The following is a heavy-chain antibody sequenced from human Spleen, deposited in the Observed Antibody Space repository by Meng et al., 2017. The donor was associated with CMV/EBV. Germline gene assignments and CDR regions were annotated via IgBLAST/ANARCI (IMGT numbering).Heavy chain of an antibody. J-gene: IGHJ4*02. CDR3: ARKPGFDFWTGPYDY. Sequence: GGSLKISCAASGFTFISYSMNWVRQAPGKGLEWVSSISSGSDYIYYADSLEGRFTISRDNAKMSLYLQMNSLRAEDTAFYFCARKPGFDFWTGPYDYWGQGTLVTVSS. CDR2: ISSGSDYI. CDR1: GFTFISYS. V-gene: IGHV3-21*04. D-gene: IGHD3/OR15-3a*01.